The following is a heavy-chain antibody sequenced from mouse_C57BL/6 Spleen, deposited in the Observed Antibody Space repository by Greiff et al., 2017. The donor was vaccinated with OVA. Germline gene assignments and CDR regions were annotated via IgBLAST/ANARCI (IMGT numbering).Heavy chain of an antibody. Sequence: HVQLQPPGAELVKPGASVKLSCKASGYTFTSYWMHWVKQRPGQGLEWIGMIHPNSGSTNYNEKFKSKATLTVDKSSSTAYMQLSSLTSEDSAVYYCARGEGYSNDAMDYWGQGTSVTVSS. CDR2: IHPNSGST. CDR1: GYTFTSYW. D-gene: IGHD2-5*01. V-gene: IGHV1-64*01. J-gene: IGHJ4*01. CDR3: ARGEGYSNDAMDY.